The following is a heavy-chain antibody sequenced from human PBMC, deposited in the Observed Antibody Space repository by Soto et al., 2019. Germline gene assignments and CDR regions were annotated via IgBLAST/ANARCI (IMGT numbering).Heavy chain of an antibody. J-gene: IGHJ5*02. CDR1: GGSLRNVGYC. CDR3: ARVMAEMQDWLDP. CDR2: IYHTGTT. Sequence: QVQLQESCPGLVKPSQTLSLTCTVSGGSLRNVGYCWSWIRQPPGQGLEWIGFIYHTGTTYYNSYLGSRVRISIGASKNHIPQKLNSVTAAAPDVYYWARVMAEMQDWLDPWSQGTRVTVST. V-gene: IGHV4-30-4*01.